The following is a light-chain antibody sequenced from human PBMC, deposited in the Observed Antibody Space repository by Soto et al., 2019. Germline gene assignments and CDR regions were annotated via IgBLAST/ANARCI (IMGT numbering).Light chain of an antibody. J-gene: IGKJ4*01. CDR2: AVS. Sequence: DIQLTQSPPFLSASVGDRVTVSCRASQGMSSSLAWYQQKPGKAPKLLIYAVSTLQRGVPSRFRGSGSGTGFTLPISSLQPEDFAPYVCQQLYTFGGGTKGEVE. CDR3: QQLYT. CDR1: QGMSSS. V-gene: IGKV1-9*01.